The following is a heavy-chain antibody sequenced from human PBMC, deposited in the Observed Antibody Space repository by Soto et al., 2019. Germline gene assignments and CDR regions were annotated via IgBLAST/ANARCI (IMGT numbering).Heavy chain of an antibody. J-gene: IGHJ4*02. CDR3: AREDVAAAGIYYFDY. Sequence: PSETLSLTCTVSGGSISSYYWSWIRQPPGKGLEWIGYIYYSGSTNYNPSLKSRVTISVDTSKNQFSLKLSSVTAADTAVYYCAREDVAAAGIYYFDYWGQGTLVTVS. V-gene: IGHV4-59*01. CDR2: IYYSGST. CDR1: GGSISSYY. D-gene: IGHD6-13*01.